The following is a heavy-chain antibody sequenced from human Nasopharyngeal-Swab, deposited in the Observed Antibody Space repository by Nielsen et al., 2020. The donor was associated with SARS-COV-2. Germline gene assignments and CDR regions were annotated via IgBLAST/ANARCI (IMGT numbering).Heavy chain of an antibody. J-gene: IGHJ4*02. D-gene: IGHD6-6*01. CDR1: GFTFSSSW. CDR3: AKDLGIAARPDGIDY. Sequence: GESLKISCAASGFTFSSSWMHWVRQAPGKGLVWVSRINSDGSSTSSADSVKGRFTISRDNSKNTLYLQMNSLRAEDTAVYYCAKDLGIAARPDGIDYWGQGTLVTVSS. CDR2: INSDGSST. V-gene: IGHV3-74*01.